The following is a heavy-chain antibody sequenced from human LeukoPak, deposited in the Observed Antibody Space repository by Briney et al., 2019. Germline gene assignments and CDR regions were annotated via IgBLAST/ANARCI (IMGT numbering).Heavy chain of an antibody. CDR3: ARHDGTPALNWFDP. Sequence: SQTLSLTCTVCGGSISSGGYYWSWIRLPPGKGLEWIGTIYYSGTTYYNPSLKSRLTISIDMSKNQFSLKLSSVTAADTAVYYCARHDGTPALNWFDPWGQGTLVTVSS. V-gene: IGHV4-39*01. J-gene: IGHJ5*02. CDR1: GGSISSGGYY. D-gene: IGHD6-13*01. CDR2: IYYSGTT.